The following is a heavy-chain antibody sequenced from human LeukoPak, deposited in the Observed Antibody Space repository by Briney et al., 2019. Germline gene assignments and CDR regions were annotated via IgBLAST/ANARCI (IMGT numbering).Heavy chain of an antibody. Sequence: ESGPTLVNPTQTLTLTCTFSGFSLSTSGVGVGWIRQPPGKALEWLALIYWNDDKRYSPSLKSRLTITKDTSKNQVVLTMTNMDPVDTATYYCAHKYRHGLLWFGGRGKYYFDYWGQGTLVTVSS. J-gene: IGHJ4*02. CDR3: AHKYRHGLLWFGGRGKYYFDY. D-gene: IGHD3-10*01. V-gene: IGHV2-5*01. CDR1: GFSLSTSGVG. CDR2: IYWNDDK.